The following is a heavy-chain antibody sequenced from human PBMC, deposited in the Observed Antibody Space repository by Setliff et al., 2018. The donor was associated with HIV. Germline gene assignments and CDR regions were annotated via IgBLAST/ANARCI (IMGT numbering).Heavy chain of an antibody. Sequence: LKISCKGSGYSFTSNWIGWVRQMPGKGLEWMGIIHPVDSDTRYSPSFQGQVTISADKSISTAYLQWSTLKASDTAIYYCARHRHTAAGTLDALDIWGQGTVVTVSS. D-gene: IGHD6-13*01. V-gene: IGHV5-51*01. CDR1: GYSFTSNW. J-gene: IGHJ3*02. CDR2: IHPVDSDT. CDR3: ARHRHTAAGTLDALDI.